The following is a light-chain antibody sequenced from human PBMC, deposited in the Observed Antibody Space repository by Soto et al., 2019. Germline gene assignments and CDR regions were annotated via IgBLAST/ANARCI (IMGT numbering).Light chain of an antibody. Sequence: QSVLTQPPSASGSPGQSVTISCTGTSSDVGGYNYVSWYQHHPGKGPKLIIYEVSRRPSGVPDRFSGSESGNTASLTVAGLQAEDEADYYCSSYAGSNEYVFGTGTKLTVL. J-gene: IGLJ1*01. CDR3: SSYAGSNEYV. CDR1: SSDVGGYNY. V-gene: IGLV2-8*01. CDR2: EVS.